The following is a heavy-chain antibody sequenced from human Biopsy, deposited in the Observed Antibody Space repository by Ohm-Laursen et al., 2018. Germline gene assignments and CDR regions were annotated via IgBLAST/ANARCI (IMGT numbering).Heavy chain of an antibody. V-gene: IGHV3-21*01. J-gene: IGHJ6*02. CDR3: ARDSSRRAREGGMDV. CDR1: GFSVSSYD. D-gene: IGHD6-6*01. CDR2: IRETSSHI. Sequence: GSLRLSCTASGFSVSSYDMNWVRQAPGKGLEWLSYIRETSSHIYDADSVRGRFTVARDIAKNSLYLQLNSLRVEDTAVYYCARDSSRRAREGGMDVWGQGTTVTVSS.